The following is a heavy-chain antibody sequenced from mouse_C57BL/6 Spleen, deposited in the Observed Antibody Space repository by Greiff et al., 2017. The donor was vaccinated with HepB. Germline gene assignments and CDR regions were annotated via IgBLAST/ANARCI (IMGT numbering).Heavy chain of an antibody. V-gene: IGHV2-6*03. CDR3: ARELRPNYYAMDY. CDR2: IWSDGST. CDR1: GFSLTSYG. J-gene: IGHJ4*01. Sequence: VQLQESGPGLVAPSQSLSITCTVSGFSLTSYGVHWVRQPPGKGLEWLVVIWSDGSTTYNSALKSRLSISKDNSKSQVFLKMNSLQTDDTAMYYCARELRPNYYAMDYWGQGTSVTVSS. D-gene: IGHD1-1*01.